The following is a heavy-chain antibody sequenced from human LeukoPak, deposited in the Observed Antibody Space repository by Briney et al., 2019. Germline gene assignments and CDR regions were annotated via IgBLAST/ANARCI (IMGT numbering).Heavy chain of an antibody. D-gene: IGHD2-2*01. CDR1: GLTFSNYA. J-gene: IGHJ4*02. Sequence: GGSLRLSCAASGLTFSNYAMSWVRQAPGKGLEWVSATSTSGGSTYYADSVKGRFTISRDNSKNTLYLQMNSLRAGDPAVYYCAKWDLGYCTGTRCKGGDYWGQGTLVTVPS. CDR2: TSTSGGST. CDR3: AKWDLGYCTGTRCKGGDY. V-gene: IGHV3-23*01.